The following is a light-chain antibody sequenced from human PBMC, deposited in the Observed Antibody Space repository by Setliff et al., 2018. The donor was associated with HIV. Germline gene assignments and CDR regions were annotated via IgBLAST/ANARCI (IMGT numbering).Light chain of an antibody. CDR2: EVS. CDR3: SSYTSSRTYV. Sequence: LTQPAFVSGSPGQSITISCTGTSSDVGGYNYVSWYQQHPGKAPKLMIYEVSYRPSGVSNRFSGSKSGNTASLTISGLQAEDEADYYCSSYTSSRTYVFGTGTKVTVL. J-gene: IGLJ1*01. V-gene: IGLV2-14*01. CDR1: SSDVGGYNY.